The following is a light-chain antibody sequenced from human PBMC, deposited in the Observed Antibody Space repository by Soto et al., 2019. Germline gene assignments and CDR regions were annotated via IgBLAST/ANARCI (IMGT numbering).Light chain of an antibody. V-gene: IGLV2-14*01. Sequence: QSALTQPASVSGSPGQSITISCTGTSSDVGGYNYVSWYQQHPGKAPKLMSYEVSNRPSGVSNCFSGSKSGNTATLTISGLQAEDEADYYCSSYTSSNTPYVFGNGTKVTVL. J-gene: IGLJ1*01. CDR3: SSYTSSNTPYV. CDR2: EVS. CDR1: SSDVGGYNY.